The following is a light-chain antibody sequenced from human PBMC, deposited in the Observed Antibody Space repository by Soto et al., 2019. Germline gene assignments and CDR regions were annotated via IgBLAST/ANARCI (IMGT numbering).Light chain of an antibody. V-gene: IGLV2-23*01. CDR3: CSYAGNSSFV. CDR1: SSDVGSYNL. J-gene: IGLJ1*01. Sequence: QSALTQPASVSGSPGQSITISCTGTSSDVGSYNLVSWYQQHPGKAPKLMIYEGTKRPSGVSNRFSGSKSGNTASLTISGLQDEDEADYYCCSYAGNSSFVFGTGTKVTVL. CDR2: EGT.